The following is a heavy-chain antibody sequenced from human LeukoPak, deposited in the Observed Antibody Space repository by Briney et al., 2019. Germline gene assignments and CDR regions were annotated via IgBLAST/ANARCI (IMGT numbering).Heavy chain of an antibody. V-gene: IGHV4-59*01. D-gene: IGHD3-16*02. Sequence: SETLSLTCTVTGGSISSYYWSWIRQPPGKGLEWIGYIYYSGSTNYNPSLKSRVTISVDTSKNQFSLKLSSVTAADTAVYYCARPLRLGELSFPPVNWGQGTLVTVSS. J-gene: IGHJ4*02. CDR1: GGSISSYY. CDR3: ARPLRLGELSFPPVN. CDR2: IYYSGST.